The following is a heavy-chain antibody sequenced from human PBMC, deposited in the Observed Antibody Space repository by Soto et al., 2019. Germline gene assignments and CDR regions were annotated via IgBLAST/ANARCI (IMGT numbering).Heavy chain of an antibody. Sequence: GGSLRLSCAASGFTFSSYSMNWVRQAPGKGLEWVSSISSSSSYIYYADSVKGRFTISRDNAKNSLYLQMNSLRAEDTAVYYCARGCGGDCYKVQHWGQGTLVTVSS. V-gene: IGHV3-21*01. CDR3: ARGCGGDCYKVQH. CDR2: ISSSSSYI. J-gene: IGHJ1*01. CDR1: GFTFSSYS. D-gene: IGHD2-21*02.